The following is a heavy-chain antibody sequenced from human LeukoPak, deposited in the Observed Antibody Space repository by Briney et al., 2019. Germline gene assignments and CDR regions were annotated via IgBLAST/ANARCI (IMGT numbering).Heavy chain of an antibody. CDR2: ISSSSSYI. CDR1: GFTFSDYY. D-gene: IGHD3-10*01. Sequence: GGSLRLSCAASGFTFSDYYMSWIRQAPGKGLEWVAYISSSSSYIYYADSVKGRFTISRDNAKNSVYLQMKSLRAEDTAVYYCARDWAGSSYDYWGQGTLVTVSS. CDR3: ARDWAGSSYDY. V-gene: IGHV3-11*06. J-gene: IGHJ4*02.